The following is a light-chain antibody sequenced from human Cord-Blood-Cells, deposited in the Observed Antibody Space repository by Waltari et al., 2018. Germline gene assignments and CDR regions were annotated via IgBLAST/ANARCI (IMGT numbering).Light chain of an antibody. CDR2: DVS. Sequence: QSALTQPRSVSGSPGQSVTISCTGTSSDVGGYNYVSWYQQHPGKAPKLKIYDVSKRPSGVPDRFSGSKSGNTSSLTISGLQAEYEADYYCCSYAGSYTFEVFGGGTKLTVL. CDR1: SSDVGGYNY. CDR3: CSYAGSYTFEV. V-gene: IGLV2-11*01. J-gene: IGLJ3*02.